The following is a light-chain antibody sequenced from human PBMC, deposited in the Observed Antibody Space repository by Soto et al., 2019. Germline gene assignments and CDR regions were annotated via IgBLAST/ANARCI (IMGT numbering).Light chain of an antibody. V-gene: IGLV2-14*01. J-gene: IGLJ1*01. Sequence: QSALTQPASVSGSPGQSITISCTGSSSDIGAYNYVSWFQQYPGKAPKLIISEVSNRPSGVSNRFSGSKSGNTASLTISGLQAEDEADYYCCSYAGSYSYVFGTGTKVTVL. CDR1: SSDIGAYNY. CDR3: CSYAGSYSYV. CDR2: EVS.